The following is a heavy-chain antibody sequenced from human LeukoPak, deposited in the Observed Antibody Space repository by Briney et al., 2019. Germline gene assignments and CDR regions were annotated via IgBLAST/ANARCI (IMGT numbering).Heavy chain of an antibody. CDR1: GYTLTSYY. Sequence: ASVKVSCKASGYTLTSYYMHWVRQAPGQGLEWMGWINPNSGGTNYAQKFQGRVTMTRDTSISTAYMELSRLRSDDTAVYYCARGAITMIVVALGAFDIWGQGTMVTVSS. V-gene: IGHV1-2*02. J-gene: IGHJ3*02. D-gene: IGHD3-22*01. CDR3: ARGAITMIVVALGAFDI. CDR2: INPNSGGT.